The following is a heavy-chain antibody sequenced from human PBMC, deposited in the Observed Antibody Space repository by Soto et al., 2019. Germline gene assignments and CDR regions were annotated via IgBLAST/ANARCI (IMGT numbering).Heavy chain of an antibody. CDR3: ARVCLTQYYYDSSGYRDAFDI. CDR1: GGTFSSYA. J-gene: IGHJ3*02. Sequence: SVKVSCKASGGTFSSYAISWVRQAPGQGLEWMGGIIPIFGTANYAQKFQGRVTITADESTSTAYMELSSLRSEDTAVYYCARVCLTQYYYDSSGYRDAFDIWGRGTMVTVSS. V-gene: IGHV1-69*13. D-gene: IGHD3-22*01. CDR2: IIPIFGTA.